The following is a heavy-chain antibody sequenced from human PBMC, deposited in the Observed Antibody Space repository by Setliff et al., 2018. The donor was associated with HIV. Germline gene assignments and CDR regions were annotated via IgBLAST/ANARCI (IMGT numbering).Heavy chain of an antibody. Sequence: SETLSLTCTVSGYSISSRYYWGWIRQPPGKGLEWIGSVYHTGSTYYNPSLKSRVTTSADTSKNQFSLKLSSVTAADTAVYYCASSPAWRSDFGLHTFDYWGQGTLVTVS. V-gene: IGHV4-38-2*02. CDR2: VYHTGST. J-gene: IGHJ4*02. D-gene: IGHD2-2*01. CDR1: GYSISSRYY. CDR3: ASSPAWRSDFGLHTFDY.